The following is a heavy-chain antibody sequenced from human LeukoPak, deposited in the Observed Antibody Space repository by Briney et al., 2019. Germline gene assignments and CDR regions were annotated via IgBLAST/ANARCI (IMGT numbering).Heavy chain of an antibody. Sequence: SGTLSLTCAVSGGSISSSNWWSWVRQPPGKGLEWIGEIYHSGSTNYNPSLKSRVTISLDTSKNQFSLKLSSVTAADTAFYYCAGRSRSGWYYGYWGQGTLVTVSS. J-gene: IGHJ4*02. D-gene: IGHD6-19*01. CDR3: AGRSRSGWYYGY. CDR1: GGSISSSNW. CDR2: IYHSGST. V-gene: IGHV4-4*02.